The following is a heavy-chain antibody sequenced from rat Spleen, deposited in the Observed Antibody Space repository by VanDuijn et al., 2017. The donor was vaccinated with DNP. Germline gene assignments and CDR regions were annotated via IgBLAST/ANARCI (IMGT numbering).Heavy chain of an antibody. D-gene: IGHD1-2*01. CDR1: GFTFSDYY. CDR3: AARYSSSWFAY. CDR2: IRYDGGYT. J-gene: IGHJ3*01. V-gene: IGHV5-22*01. Sequence: EVQLVESGGDLVQPGRSLKLFCAASGFTFSDYYMAWFRQAPRKGLEWVAYIRYDGGYTKYGDSVKGRFTISRDDAKNTLYLQMNSLRSEDTATYYCAARYSSSWFAYWGQGTLVTVSS.